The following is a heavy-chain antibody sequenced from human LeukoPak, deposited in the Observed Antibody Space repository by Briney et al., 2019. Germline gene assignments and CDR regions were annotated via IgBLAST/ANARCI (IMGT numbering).Heavy chain of an antibody. CDR2: ISGSGGST. D-gene: IGHD3-3*01. CDR1: GFTFSSYA. Sequence: GGSLRLSCAASGFTFSSYAMSWVRQAPGKGLEWVSAISGSGGSTYYADSVKGRFTISSDNSENTLYLQMNSLRAEDTAVYYCAKWGAAYDFWSGYLPNWFDPWGQGTLVTVSS. CDR3: AKWGAAYDFWSGYLPNWFDP. J-gene: IGHJ5*02. V-gene: IGHV3-23*01.